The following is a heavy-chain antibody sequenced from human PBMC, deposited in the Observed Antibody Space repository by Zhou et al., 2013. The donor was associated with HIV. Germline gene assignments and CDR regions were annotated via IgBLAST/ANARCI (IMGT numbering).Heavy chain of an antibody. V-gene: IGHV1-69*12. D-gene: IGHD3-22*01. CDR1: GGAFSSYA. CDR2: IIPVLGTT. J-gene: IGHJ4*02. CDR3: ARDKGYYDSSGFPFFDY. Sequence: QVQLVQSGSEVKEPGSSVTVSCKTSGGAFSSYAISWVRQVPGQGLEWMGGIIPVLGTTNYAANFQDRLTITADLSTTTSYMQLSSLTSDDTALYYCARDKGYYDSSGFPFFDYWGQGTLVAVSS.